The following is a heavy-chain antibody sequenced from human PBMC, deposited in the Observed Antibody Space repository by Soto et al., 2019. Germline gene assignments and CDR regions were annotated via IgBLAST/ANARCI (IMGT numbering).Heavy chain of an antibody. CDR2: INPNSGGT. D-gene: IGHD6-13*01. J-gene: IGHJ4*02. V-gene: IGHV1-2*04. Sequence: GASVKVSCKASGYTFTGYYMHWVRQAPGQGLEWMGWINPNSGGTNYAQKFQGWVTMTRDTSISTAYMELSRLRSDDTAVYYCARVAQPKQQLVKRGFDYWGQGTLVTSPQ. CDR3: ARVAQPKQQLVKRGFDY. CDR1: GYTFTGYY.